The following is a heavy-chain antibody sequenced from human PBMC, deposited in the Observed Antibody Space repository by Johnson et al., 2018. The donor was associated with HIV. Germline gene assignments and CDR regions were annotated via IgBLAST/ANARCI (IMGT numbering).Heavy chain of an antibody. J-gene: IGHJ3*02. CDR1: GFTFSSYG. CDR3: ASGPTPGVAARGALGGAFDI. D-gene: IGHD6-6*01. V-gene: IGHV3-30*19. CDR2: IWYDGSNK. Sequence: QVQLVESGGGVVQPGRSLRLSCAASGFTFSSYGMHWVRQAPGKGLEWVAVIWYDGSNKYYADSVKGRFTISRDNSKNTLYLQMNSLRAEDTAVYYCASGPTPGVAARGALGGAFDIWGQGTMVTVSS.